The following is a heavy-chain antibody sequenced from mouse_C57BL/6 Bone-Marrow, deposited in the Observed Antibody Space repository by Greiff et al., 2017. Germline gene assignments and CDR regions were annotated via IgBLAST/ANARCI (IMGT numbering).Heavy chain of an antibody. CDR2: ISSGGSYT. CDR3: ARLCDSSSPWFAY. V-gene: IGHV5-6*01. CDR1: GFTFSSYG. Sequence: EVKLQESGGDLVKPGGSLKLSCAASGFTFSSYGMSWVRQTPDKRLEWVATISSGGSYTYYPDSVKGRFTISRDNAKNTLYLQMSSLKSGDTAMYYCARLCDSSSPWFAYWGQGTLVTVSA. J-gene: IGHJ3*01. D-gene: IGHD1-1*01.